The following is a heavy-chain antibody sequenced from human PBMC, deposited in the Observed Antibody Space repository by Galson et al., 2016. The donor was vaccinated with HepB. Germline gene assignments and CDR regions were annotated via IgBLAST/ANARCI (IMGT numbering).Heavy chain of an antibody. CDR2: IDHSGPT. Sequence: EPLSLTCTVSGYSISTDFYWGWIRQPPGKGLQWIGSIDHSGPTYYNPSLNSRVTISLDTSNNQFSLKLTSVTAADTAMYYCAREWVMGISPSYSYFDLWGRGTLVTVSS. CDR3: AREWVMGISPSYSYFDL. D-gene: IGHD2-8*01. V-gene: IGHV4-38-2*02. J-gene: IGHJ2*01. CDR1: GYSISTDFY.